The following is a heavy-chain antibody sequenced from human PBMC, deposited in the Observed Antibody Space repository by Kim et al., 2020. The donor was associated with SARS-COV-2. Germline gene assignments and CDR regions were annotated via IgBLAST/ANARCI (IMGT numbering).Heavy chain of an antibody. Sequence: ASVKVSCKVSGYTLTELSMHWVRQAPGKGLEWMGGFDPEDGETIYAQKFQGRVTMTEDTSTDTAYMELSSLRSEDTAVYYCATDDPMVRGVLFDYWGQGTLVTVSS. CDR3: ATDDPMVRGVLFDY. V-gene: IGHV1-24*01. CDR1: GYTLTELS. J-gene: IGHJ4*02. CDR2: FDPEDGET. D-gene: IGHD3-10*01.